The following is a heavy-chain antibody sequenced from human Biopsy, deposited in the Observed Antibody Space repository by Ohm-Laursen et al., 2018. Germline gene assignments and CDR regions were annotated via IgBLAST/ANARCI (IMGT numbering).Heavy chain of an antibody. CDR3: ARARAYSDFWGGPKDY. D-gene: IGHD3-3*01. J-gene: IGHJ4*02. CDR1: GDSVTKYY. CDR2: INHTGST. V-gene: IGHV4-34*01. Sequence: GTLSLTCTVSGDSVTKYYWGWIRQPPGKGLEWMGEINHTGSTKYNPSLMSRVTISIDTSNSQFSLKLTSVTAADTAVYFCARARAYSDFWGGPKDYWGQGILVTVSS.